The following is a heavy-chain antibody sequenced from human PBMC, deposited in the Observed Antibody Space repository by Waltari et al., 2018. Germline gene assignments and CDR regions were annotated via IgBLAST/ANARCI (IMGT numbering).Heavy chain of an antibody. CDR1: GGHIKLQY. Sequence: QVKLQESGPGLVKPSDTLSLNCTFSGGHIKLQYWSWHRQPPGKGLEWIGLISYSGSTNYNPSHQSRSSISVDTSKIRSSQKQSSVAAADTAVYYCARFSGGWSTPFDYWGQGTLVTVSS. D-gene: IGHD6-19*01. V-gene: IGHV4-59*08. CDR2: ISYSGST. CDR3: ARFSGGWSTPFDY. J-gene: IGHJ4*02.